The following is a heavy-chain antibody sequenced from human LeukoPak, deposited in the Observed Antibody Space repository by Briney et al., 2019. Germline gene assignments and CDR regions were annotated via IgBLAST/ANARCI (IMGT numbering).Heavy chain of an antibody. V-gene: IGHV4-59*01. CDR3: ARASRDFWGGSKGYFDY. CDR1: AGSISSYY. J-gene: IGHJ4*02. Sequence: SETLSLTCTVYAGSISSYYWSWIRQPPGKGLEWIGYIYYSGSTNYNPSLKSRVTISVDTSKNQFSLKLSSVTAADTAVYYCARASRDFWGGSKGYFDYWGQGALVTVSS. CDR2: IYYSGST. D-gene: IGHD3-3*01.